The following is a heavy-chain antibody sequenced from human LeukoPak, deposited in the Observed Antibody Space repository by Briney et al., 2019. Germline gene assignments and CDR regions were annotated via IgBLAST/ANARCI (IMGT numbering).Heavy chain of an antibody. Sequence: PGGSLRLSCAASGFTFSSYSMNWVRQAPGKGLEWVSYISSSSSTIYYADSVKGRFTISRDNAKNSLYLQMNSLRAEDTAVYYCARVVFSSSPTFDYWGQGTLVTVSS. CDR1: GFTFSSYS. D-gene: IGHD6-13*01. CDR2: ISSSSSTI. CDR3: ARVVFSSSPTFDY. V-gene: IGHV3-48*01. J-gene: IGHJ4*02.